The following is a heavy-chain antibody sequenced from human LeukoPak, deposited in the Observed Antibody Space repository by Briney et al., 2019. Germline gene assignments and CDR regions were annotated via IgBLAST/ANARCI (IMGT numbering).Heavy chain of an antibody. D-gene: IGHD6-13*01. CDR2: IYPGDSDT. CDR1: GYIFTGYW. J-gene: IGHJ4*02. V-gene: IGHV5-51*01. Sequence: GESLKISCKGSGYIFTGYWIGWVRLMPGKGLEWMGLIYPGDSDTRYSPSFLGQVTISADKSISTAYLQWSSLKASDSAMYYCARAAGTLGAFDYWGQGTLVTVSS. CDR3: ARAAGTLGAFDY.